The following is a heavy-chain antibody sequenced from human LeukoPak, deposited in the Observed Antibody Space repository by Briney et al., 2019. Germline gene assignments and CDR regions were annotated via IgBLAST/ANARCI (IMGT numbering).Heavy chain of an antibody. CDR3: ARDPNGDSYFDY. Sequence: ASVKVSCKASGYTFTGYYVHWVRQAPGQGLEWMGQINPNSGGANYAQKFQGRVTVTRDTSISTAYMELSRLRSDATAVYYCARDPNGDSYFDYWGQGTLVTVSS. CDR1: GYTFTGYY. V-gene: IGHV1-2*06. J-gene: IGHJ4*02. D-gene: IGHD4-17*01. CDR2: INPNSGGA.